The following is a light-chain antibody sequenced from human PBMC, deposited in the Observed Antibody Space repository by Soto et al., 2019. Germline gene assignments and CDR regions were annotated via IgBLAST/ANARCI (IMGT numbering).Light chain of an antibody. Sequence: DIHMTQSPSTLSAPVRDRVTITCRASQSISSYLNWYQQKPGKAPKLLIYAASTLKSGVPSRFSGSGSGTDFTLTISCLQSEDFATYYCQQYYSYPRTFGQGTKVDI. CDR3: QQYYSYPRT. V-gene: IGKV1-39*01. CDR2: AAS. CDR1: QSISSY. J-gene: IGKJ1*01.